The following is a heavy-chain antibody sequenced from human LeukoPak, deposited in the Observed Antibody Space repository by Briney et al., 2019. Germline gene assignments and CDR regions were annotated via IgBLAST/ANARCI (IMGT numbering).Heavy chain of an antibody. CDR1: GGSFSGYY. V-gene: IGHV4-34*11. D-gene: IGHD5-18*01. Sequence: PSETLSLTCAVYGGSFSGYYWSWIRQPPGKGLEWIGSVYYSGSTNYNPSLKSRVTISVDTSKNQFSLKLSSVTAADTAVYYCARDSYGKRGPSNGDKNWFDPWGQGTLVIVSS. CDR2: VYYSGST. CDR3: ARDSYGKRGPSNGDKNWFDP. J-gene: IGHJ5*02.